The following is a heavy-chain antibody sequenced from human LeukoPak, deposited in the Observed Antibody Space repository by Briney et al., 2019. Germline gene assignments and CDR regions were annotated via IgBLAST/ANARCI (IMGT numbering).Heavy chain of an antibody. CDR3: AKDPDIVVVPAADNWLDP. D-gene: IGHD2-2*01. CDR1: GFTFSSYA. CDR2: ISGSGVST. V-gene: IGHV3-23*01. J-gene: IGHJ5*02. Sequence: EPGGSLRLSCAASGFTFSSYAMSWVRQAPGKGLEWVSAISGSGVSTYYADSVKGRFTISRDNSKNTLYLQMNSLRAEDTAVYYCAKDPDIVVVPAADNWLDPWGQGTLVTVSS.